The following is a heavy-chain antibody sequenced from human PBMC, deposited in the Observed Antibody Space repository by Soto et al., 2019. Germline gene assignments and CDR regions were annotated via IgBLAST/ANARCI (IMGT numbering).Heavy chain of an antibody. J-gene: IGHJ4*02. D-gene: IGHD2-2*01. Sequence: SETLSLTCTVSGGSISSGGYYWSWIRQHPGKGLEWIGHIYYSGSTYYNPSLKSRVTISVDTSKNQFSLKLSSVTAADTAVYYCANTYCSSTSCLPDYWGQGTLVTVSS. V-gene: IGHV4-31*03. CDR1: GGSISSGGYY. CDR2: IYYSGST. CDR3: ANTYCSSTSCLPDY.